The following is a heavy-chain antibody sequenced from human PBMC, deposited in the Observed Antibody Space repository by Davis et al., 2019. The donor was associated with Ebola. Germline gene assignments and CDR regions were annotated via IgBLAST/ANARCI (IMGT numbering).Heavy chain of an antibody. V-gene: IGHV3-33*01. D-gene: IGHD3-22*01. Sequence: GESLKISCAASGFTFSSYGMHWVRQAPGKGLEWVAVIWYDGSNKYYADSVKGRFTISRDNSKNTLYLQMNSLRAEDTAVYYCASWGSVYYDSSGYYNDYWGQGTLVTVSS. J-gene: IGHJ4*02. CDR3: ASWGSVYYDSSGYYNDY. CDR1: GFTFSSYG. CDR2: IWYDGSNK.